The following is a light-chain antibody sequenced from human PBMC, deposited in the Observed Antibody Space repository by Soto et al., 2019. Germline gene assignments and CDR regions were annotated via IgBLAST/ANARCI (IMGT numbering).Light chain of an antibody. CDR2: DTS. V-gene: IGKV3-20*01. J-gene: IGKJ5*01. CDR1: QSVSSK. CDR3: QKHGSSPIT. Sequence: EIVLPQSPGTLSLSPGERATLSCRASQSVSSKLAWYQQKPGQAPGLLIYDTSTRASGVPDRFSGSGSGTELTLTISRLEPEDFAVYYCQKHGSSPITFGQGTRLEIK.